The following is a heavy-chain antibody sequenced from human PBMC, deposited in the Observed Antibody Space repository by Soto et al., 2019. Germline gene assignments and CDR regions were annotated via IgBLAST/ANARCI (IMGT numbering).Heavy chain of an antibody. CDR2: ISAYNGNT. V-gene: IGHV1-18*04. J-gene: IGHJ6*02. D-gene: IGHD1-26*01. CDR1: GYTFTSYG. Sequence: ASVKVSCKASGYTFTSYGISWVRQAPGQGXEWMGWISAYNGNTNYAQKLQGRVTMTTDTSTSTAYMELRSLRSDDTAVYYCARSPNSGSYSGYYYYGMDAWGQGTTVTVSS. CDR3: ARSPNSGSYSGYYYYGMDA.